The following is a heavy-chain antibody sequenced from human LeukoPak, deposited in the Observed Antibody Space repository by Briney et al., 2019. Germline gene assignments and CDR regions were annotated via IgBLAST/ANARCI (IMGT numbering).Heavy chain of an antibody. CDR2: IKHVGTEK. CDR1: GFTFSGYW. D-gene: IGHD3-22*01. CDR3: ARDRNYYDNRDYRTDPFDV. Sequence: GGSLRLSCTASGFTFSGYWMSWVRQAPGKGLEWVANIKHVGTEKYYVDSVKGRFTISRDNAKNSLYLRMNSLRAEDTAVYYCARDRNYYDNRDYRTDPFDVWGPGTMVTVSS. V-gene: IGHV3-7*03. J-gene: IGHJ3*01.